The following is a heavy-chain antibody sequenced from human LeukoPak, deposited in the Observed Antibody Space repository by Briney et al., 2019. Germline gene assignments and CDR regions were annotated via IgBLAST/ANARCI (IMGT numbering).Heavy chain of an antibody. CDR3: ARAWQWLVLDY. CDR2: ISYDGSNK. Sequence: GGSLRLSCAASGFTFSSYAMHWVRQAPGKGLEWVAVISYDGSNKYYADSVKGRFTISRDNSKNTLYLQMNSLRAEDTAVYYCARAWQWLVLDYWGQGTLVSVSS. D-gene: IGHD6-19*01. J-gene: IGHJ4*02. V-gene: IGHV3-30-3*01. CDR1: GFTFSSYA.